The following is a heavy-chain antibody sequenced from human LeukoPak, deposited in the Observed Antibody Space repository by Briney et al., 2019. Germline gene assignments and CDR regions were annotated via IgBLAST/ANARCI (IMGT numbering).Heavy chain of an antibody. D-gene: IGHD1-26*01. Sequence: EGSLRLSCAASGFTFRSFGMHWVRQAPGKGLEWVAFIQYDAGNRQYADSVKGRFTISRDNSKTTLYMQMNSLTAEDTAVYYCAKSFTGSYLDYFDYWAREPWSPSPQ. CDR3: AKSFTGSYLDYFDY. J-gene: IGHJ4*02. CDR2: IQYDAGNR. V-gene: IGHV3-30*02. CDR1: GFTFRSFG.